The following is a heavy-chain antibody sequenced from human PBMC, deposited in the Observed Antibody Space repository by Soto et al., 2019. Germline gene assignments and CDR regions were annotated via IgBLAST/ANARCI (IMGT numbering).Heavy chain of an antibody. CDR3: ARGVDRRDYDSTGYSFDY. CDR2: IYRGTT. J-gene: IGHJ4*02. D-gene: IGHD3-22*01. Sequence: EVQLVESGGGLVQPGGSLRLSCAASGFTVSDNYMNWVRQAPGKGLEWVAVIYRGTTYYADSVKGRFTISRDNSKNTLYLQRSSLRPEDTAVYYCARGVDRRDYDSTGYSFDYWGQGTLVAVSS. CDR1: GFTVSDNY. V-gene: IGHV3-66*01.